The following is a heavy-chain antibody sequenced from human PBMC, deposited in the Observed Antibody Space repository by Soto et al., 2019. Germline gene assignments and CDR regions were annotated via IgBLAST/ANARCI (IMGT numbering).Heavy chain of an antibody. V-gene: IGHV3-30-3*01. D-gene: IGHD6-13*01. CDR1: GFTFSSYA. J-gene: IGHJ4*02. CDR3: ARDRNIAALDD. Sequence: QVQLVESGGGVVQPGRSLRLSCAASGFTFSSYAMHWVRQAPGKGLEWVAVISYDGSNKYYADSVKGRFTISRDNSKNTLYLQMTSLRAEDTAVYYCARDRNIAALDDWGQGPLVTVSS. CDR2: ISYDGSNK.